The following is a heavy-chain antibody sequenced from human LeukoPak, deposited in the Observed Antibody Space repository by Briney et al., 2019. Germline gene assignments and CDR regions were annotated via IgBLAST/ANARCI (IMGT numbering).Heavy chain of an antibody. J-gene: IGHJ4*02. Sequence: GGSLRLSCAASGFTFSSYGVHWVRQAPGKGLEWVAVISYDGSNKYYADSVKGRFTISRDNSKNTLYLQMNSLRAEDTAVYYCAKDSASYCSSTSCYGIDYWGQGTLVTVSS. D-gene: IGHD2-2*01. CDR3: AKDSASYCSSTSCYGIDY. V-gene: IGHV3-30*18. CDR1: GFTFSSYG. CDR2: ISYDGSNK.